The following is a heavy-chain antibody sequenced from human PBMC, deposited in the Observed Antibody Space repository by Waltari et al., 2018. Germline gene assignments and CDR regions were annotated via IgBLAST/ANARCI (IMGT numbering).Heavy chain of an antibody. CDR3: ARDRGYSGSYFDY. D-gene: IGHD1-26*01. V-gene: IGHV3-21*01. J-gene: IGHJ4*02. Sequence: EVQLVESGGGLVKPGGSLRLSCAASGVTFTRYCMDCVRPAPGKGLEWVSSISSSSSYIYYADSVKGRFTISRDNAKNSLYLQMNSLRAEDTAVYYCARDRGYSGSYFDYWGQGTLVTVSS. CDR1: GVTFTRYC. CDR2: ISSSSSYI.